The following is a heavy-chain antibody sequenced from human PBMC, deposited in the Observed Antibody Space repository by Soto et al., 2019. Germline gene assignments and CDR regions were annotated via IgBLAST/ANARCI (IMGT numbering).Heavy chain of an antibody. J-gene: IGHJ5*02. CDR2: IYHSGST. CDR3: ARENRDWNDVRFDP. V-gene: IGHV4-4*02. Sequence: SETLSLTCAVSSGSISSSNWWSWVRQPPGKGLEWIGEIYHSGSTNYNPSLKSRVTISVDKSKNQFSLKLSSVTAADTAVYYCARENRDWNDVRFDPWGQGTLVTVSS. CDR1: SGSISSSNW. D-gene: IGHD1-1*01.